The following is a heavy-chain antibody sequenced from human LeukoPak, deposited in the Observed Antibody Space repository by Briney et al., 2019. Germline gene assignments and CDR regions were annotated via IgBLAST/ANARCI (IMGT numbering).Heavy chain of an antibody. Sequence: PGGSLRLSCAASGFTFSSYWMHWVRQPPGMGLEWVSRINNDGGTTTYADSVKGRFTISRDNAKNTLSLQMNSLRAEDTAVYYCARAHSGYYYDYWGQGTLVTVSS. CDR3: ARAHSGYYYDY. J-gene: IGHJ4*02. D-gene: IGHD3-22*01. CDR1: GFTFSSYW. CDR2: INNDGGTT. V-gene: IGHV3-74*03.